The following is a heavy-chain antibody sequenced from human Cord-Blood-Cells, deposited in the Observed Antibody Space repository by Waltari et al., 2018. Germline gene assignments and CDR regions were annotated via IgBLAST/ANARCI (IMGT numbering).Heavy chain of an antibody. CDR3: ARVNYSNYFDY. CDR2: IYHVGST. CDR1: GYSISSGYY. D-gene: IGHD4-4*01. J-gene: IGHJ4*02. Sequence: QVQLQESGPGLVKPSETLSLTCTVPGYSISSGYYWGWIRQPPGTGLEWIGLIYHVGSTSYNPSLKSRVTISVDPSKNQFSLKLSSVTAADTAVYYCARVNYSNYFDYWGQGTLVTVSS. V-gene: IGHV4-38-2*02.